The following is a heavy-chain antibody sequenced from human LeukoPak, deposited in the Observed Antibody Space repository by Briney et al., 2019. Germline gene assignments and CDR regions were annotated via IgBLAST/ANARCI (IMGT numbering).Heavy chain of an antibody. D-gene: IGHD2-2*01. Sequence: GGSPRLSCAPSGFTFDNFAMTWVRQAAGKGLEWVANIKPDGTKKSYVDSVKGRFAISRDNTKNSLYLQMNSLRVEDTAVYYCASQPAVLDLDYWGQGVLVTVSS. CDR3: ASQPAVLDLDY. CDR1: GFTFDNFA. CDR2: IKPDGTKK. J-gene: IGHJ4*02. V-gene: IGHV3-7*01.